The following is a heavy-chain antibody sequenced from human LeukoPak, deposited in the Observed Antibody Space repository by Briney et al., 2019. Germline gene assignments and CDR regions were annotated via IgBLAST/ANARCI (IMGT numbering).Heavy chain of an antibody. D-gene: IGHD2-15*01. Sequence: GASVKVSCKASGYTFTSYGISWVRQAPGHGLEWMGWISAYNGNTNYAQKLQGTVTMTTDTSPSTDYMELRSLRSDDTAVYYCSRDRPLDFYCSGGSCYSDYYYYYGMDVWGQGTTVTVSS. CDR3: SRDRPLDFYCSGGSCYSDYYYYYGMDV. CDR2: ISAYNGNT. CDR1: GYTFTSYG. J-gene: IGHJ6*02. V-gene: IGHV1-18*01.